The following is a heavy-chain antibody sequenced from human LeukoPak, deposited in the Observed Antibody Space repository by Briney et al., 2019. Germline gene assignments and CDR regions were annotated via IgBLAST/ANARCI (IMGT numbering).Heavy chain of an antibody. Sequence: ASVKVSCKASGYTFTSYYMHWVRQAPGQGLEWMGVIDPNGGGANYPQKVQGRVTMTRDTSTSTVYMEMRSLRPEDTAVYYCAGLGSSNPPLPGNDVWGQGAKVNGSS. D-gene: IGHD6-13*01. V-gene: IGHV1-46*01. J-gene: IGHJ6*02. CDR1: GYTFTSYY. CDR2: IDPNGGGA. CDR3: AGLGSSNPPLPGNDV.